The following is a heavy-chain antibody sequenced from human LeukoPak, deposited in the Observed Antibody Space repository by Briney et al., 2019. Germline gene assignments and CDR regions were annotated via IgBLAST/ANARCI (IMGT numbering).Heavy chain of an antibody. J-gene: IGHJ6*03. CDR1: GASISSGGYY. CDR2: IYYSGST. CDR3: ARLRNDLYRYYMDV. D-gene: IGHD3-3*01. Sequence: SQTLSLTCTVSGASISSGGYYWSWIRQHPGKGLEWIGYIYYSGSTYYNPSLKSRVTISVDTSKNQFSLKLSSVTAADTAVYYCARLRNDLYRYYMDVWGKGTTVTVSS. V-gene: IGHV4-31*03.